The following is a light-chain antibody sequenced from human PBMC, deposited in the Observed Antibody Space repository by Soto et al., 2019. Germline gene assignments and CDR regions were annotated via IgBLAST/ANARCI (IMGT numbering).Light chain of an antibody. J-gene: IGLJ3*02. CDR2: RNN. CDR1: ISNVGTNT. V-gene: IGLV1-44*01. CDR3: ASWDDNLNGWV. Sequence: QSVLAQPPSASGTPGQRVTISCSGSISNVGTNTVNWYQQFPETAPRFLISRNNQRPSGVPDRFSGSKSGTSASLANSELQSEDEADYYCASWDDNLNGWVFGGGTKLTVL.